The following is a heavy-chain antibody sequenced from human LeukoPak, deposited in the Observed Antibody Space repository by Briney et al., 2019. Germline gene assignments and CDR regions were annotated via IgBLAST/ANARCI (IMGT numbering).Heavy chain of an antibody. J-gene: IGHJ5*02. D-gene: IGHD3-3*01. CDR2: INSSGGST. CDR1: GFTFSTST. V-gene: IGHV3-23*01. Sequence: PGGSLRLSCATSGFTFSTSTMTWVRQAPGKGLEWVSTINSSGGSTYYALSVRGRFTISRDNSKNTLYLHMNNLRAEDTAVYYCEPPLQFLQSWGLGTLVIVSS. CDR3: EPPLQFLQS.